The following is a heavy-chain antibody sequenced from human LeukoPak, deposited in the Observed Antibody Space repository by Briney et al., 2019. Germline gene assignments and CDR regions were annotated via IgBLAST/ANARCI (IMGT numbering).Heavy chain of an antibody. CDR2: IRSKAYGGTT. CDR1: GFTFGDYA. V-gene: IGHV3-49*04. Sequence: GGSLTLSCTASGFTFGDYAMSWVRQAPGKGLEWVGFIRSKAYGGTTEYAASVKGRFTISRDDSKSIAYLQMNSLKTEDTAVYYCTRVVITMVRGVTIHYYYYYYMDVWGKGTTVTISS. D-gene: IGHD3-10*01. J-gene: IGHJ6*03. CDR3: TRVVITMVRGVTIHYYYYYYMDV.